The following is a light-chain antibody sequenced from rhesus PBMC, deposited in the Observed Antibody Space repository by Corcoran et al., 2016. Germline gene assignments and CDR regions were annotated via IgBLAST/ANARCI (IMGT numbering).Light chain of an antibody. CDR3: CSYAGSNYI. Sequence: QAALTQPRSVSGSPGQSVTISCTGTSSDIGGYNYVSWYQQHPGTAPKLMIYEVTNRPSGVSDRFSGSKSGNTASLTISGLQAEDEADYYCCSYAGSNYIFGPGTRLTVL. CDR1: SSDIGGYNY. CDR2: EVT. J-gene: IGLJ1*01. V-gene: IGLV2-32*02.